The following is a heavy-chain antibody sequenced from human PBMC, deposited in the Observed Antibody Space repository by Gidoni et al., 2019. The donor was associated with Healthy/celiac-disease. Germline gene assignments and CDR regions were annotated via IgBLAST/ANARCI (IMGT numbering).Heavy chain of an antibody. D-gene: IGHD5-18*01. CDR1: SISSGGYY. V-gene: IGHV4-31*02. CDR3: AREGYSYGWFDY. CDR2: IYYSGST. J-gene: IGHJ4*02. Sequence: SISSGGYYWSWIRQHPGKGLEWIGYIYYSGSTYYNPSLKSRVTISVDTSKNQFSLKLSSVTAADTAVYYCAREGYSYGWFDYWGQGTLVTVSS.